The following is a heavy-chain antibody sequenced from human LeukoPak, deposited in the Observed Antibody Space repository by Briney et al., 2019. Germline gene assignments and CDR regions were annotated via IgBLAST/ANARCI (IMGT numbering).Heavy chain of an antibody. V-gene: IGHV4-59*01. D-gene: IGHD3-10*01. J-gene: IGHJ5*02. CDR1: GGSISSYY. CDR3: ARVASMVRGSWFDP. CDR2: IYYSGST. Sequence: SATLSLTCPVSGGSISSYYWSWIRPPPGKGLEWIGYIYYSGSTNYNPSLKSRVTISVDTSKNQFSLKLSSVTAADTAVYYCARVASMVRGSWFDPWGQGTLVTVSS.